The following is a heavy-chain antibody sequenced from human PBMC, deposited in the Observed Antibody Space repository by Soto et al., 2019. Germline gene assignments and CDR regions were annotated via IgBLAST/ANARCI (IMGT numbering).Heavy chain of an antibody. J-gene: IGHJ4*02. CDR2: IKSKLDGETI. CDR3: TPLALKYNSDWYEFSD. CDR1: GFTFSNVW. D-gene: IGHD6-19*01. Sequence: EGQLVESGGGLVKPGGSPRLSCAASGFTFSNVWMNWVRQAPGKGLEWVGRIKSKLDGETIDYAAPVKGRFTISRDDSKNMLCLQMNSLKTEDTGVYYCTPLALKYNSDWYEFSDWGQGTLVTVSS. V-gene: IGHV3-15*07.